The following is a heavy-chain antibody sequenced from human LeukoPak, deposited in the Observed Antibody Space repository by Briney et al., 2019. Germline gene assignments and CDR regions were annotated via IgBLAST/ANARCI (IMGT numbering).Heavy chain of an antibody. CDR2: ISYDGSNK. CDR3: AKDHGAYYYDSSGYPNDY. Sequence: GGSLRLSCAASGFTFSSYGMHWVRQAPGKGLEWVAVISYDGSNKYYADSVKGRFTISRDNSKNTLYLQMNSLRAEDTAVYYCAKDHGAYYYDSSGYPNDYWGQGTLVTVSS. CDR1: GFTFSSYG. J-gene: IGHJ4*02. V-gene: IGHV3-30*18. D-gene: IGHD3-22*01.